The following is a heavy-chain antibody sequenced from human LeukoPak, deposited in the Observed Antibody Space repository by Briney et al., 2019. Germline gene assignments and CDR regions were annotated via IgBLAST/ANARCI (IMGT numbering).Heavy chain of an antibody. Sequence: PSETLSLTRTVAGGSITTINHYWSWIRQSPGKGLEWLGGIHYSGSIYYTPSLKSRLTISVDTSTNQFSLRLTSVTAADTALYFCAREGITMVRGVTNFNWFDPWGQGTLVTVSS. D-gene: IGHD3-10*01. V-gene: IGHV4-39*02. CDR3: AREGITMVRGVTNFNWFDP. J-gene: IGHJ5*02. CDR1: GGSITTINHY. CDR2: IHYSGSI.